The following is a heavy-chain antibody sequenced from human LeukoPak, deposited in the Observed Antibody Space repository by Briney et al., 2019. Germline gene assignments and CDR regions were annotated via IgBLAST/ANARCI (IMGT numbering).Heavy chain of an antibody. Sequence: ASVKVSCKASGYTFTSYGISWVRQAPGQGLEWMGIINPSGGSTSYAQKFQGRVTMTRDMSTSTVYMELSSLRSEDTAVYYCARGTGYCSGTSCYIPYRGHWFDPWGQGTLVTVSS. CDR1: GYTFTSYG. V-gene: IGHV1-46*01. CDR2: INPSGGST. D-gene: IGHD2-2*02. CDR3: ARGTGYCSGTSCYIPYRGHWFDP. J-gene: IGHJ5*02.